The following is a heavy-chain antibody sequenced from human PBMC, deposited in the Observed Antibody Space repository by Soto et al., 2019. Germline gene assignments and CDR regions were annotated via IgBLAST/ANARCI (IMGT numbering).Heavy chain of an antibody. CDR3: AKDPNPYCSGGSCYETDY. D-gene: IGHD2-15*01. Sequence: GGSLRLSCAASGFTFSSYGMHWVRQAPGKGPEWVAVISYDGSNKYYADSVKGRFTISRDNSKNTLYLQMNSLRAEDTAVYYCAKDPNPYCSGGSCYETDYWGQGTLVTVSS. V-gene: IGHV3-30*18. CDR2: ISYDGSNK. J-gene: IGHJ4*02. CDR1: GFTFSSYG.